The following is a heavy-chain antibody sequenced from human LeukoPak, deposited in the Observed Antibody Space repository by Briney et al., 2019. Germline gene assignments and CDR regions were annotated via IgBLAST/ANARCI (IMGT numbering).Heavy chain of an antibody. V-gene: IGHV3-48*01. J-gene: IGHJ6*03. Sequence: HPGGSLRLSCVASGITFNEYTLNWVRQAPGKGLEWVSYIRSSGSILNYADSVKGRFTISRDNARNSLYLHMNSLRVEDSAVYYCARERQLILGGKFFNYMDVWGKGTAVFVSS. CDR1: GITFNEYT. CDR2: IRSSGSIL. D-gene: IGHD2-2*01. CDR3: ARERQLILGGKFFNYMDV.